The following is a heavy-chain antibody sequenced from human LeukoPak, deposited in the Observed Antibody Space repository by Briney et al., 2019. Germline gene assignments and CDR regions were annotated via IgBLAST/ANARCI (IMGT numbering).Heavy chain of an antibody. CDR2: ISGDGNSI. D-gene: IGHD2-8*01. CDR1: GFTFRNYY. J-gene: IGHJ4*02. V-gene: IGHV3-74*01. Sequence: GGSLRLSCVASGFTFRNYYMHWVRQVPGKGLVWVSRISGDGNSIFYADSVKGRFTISRDNAKNSLYVQMNSLRADDSAVYYCARSSNGVYIQWGQGTPVTVSS. CDR3: ARSSNGVYIQ.